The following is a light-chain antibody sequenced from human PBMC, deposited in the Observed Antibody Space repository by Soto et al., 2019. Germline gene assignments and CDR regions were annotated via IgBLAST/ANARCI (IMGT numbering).Light chain of an antibody. V-gene: IGKV1-39*01. CDR1: QMISSY. J-gene: IGKJ2*01. CDR3: QQSYSNPPT. Sequence: DIQMTQSPSSLSASVGDRVTITCRASQMISSYVNWYQQKPGKAPKLLIYAASSLQSGVPSRFSGSGSGTDFTLTISSLQPEDFANYYCQQSYSNPPTFGQGTKLEI. CDR2: AAS.